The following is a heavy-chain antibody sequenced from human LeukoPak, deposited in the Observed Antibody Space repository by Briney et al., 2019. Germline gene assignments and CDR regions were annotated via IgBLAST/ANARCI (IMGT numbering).Heavy chain of an antibody. CDR1: GGSISSGSYD. CDR2: IYTSGST. D-gene: IGHD6-13*01. V-gene: IGHV4-61*02. CDR3: ARGAAPLY. J-gene: IGHJ4*02. Sequence: SQTLSLTCTVSGGSISSGSYDWSWIRQPAGKGLEWIGRIYTSGSTNYNPSLKSRVTISVDTSKNQFSLKLSPVTAADTAVYYCARGAAPLYWGQGTLVTVSS.